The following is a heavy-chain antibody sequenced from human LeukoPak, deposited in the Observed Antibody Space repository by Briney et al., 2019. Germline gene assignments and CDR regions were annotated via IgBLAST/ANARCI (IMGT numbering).Heavy chain of an antibody. Sequence: GGSLRLSCAASGFTFSDYYMSWIRQAPGKGLEWVSYISSSCSTKYYADSVKGRFTISRDNAKNSLYLQMNSLRAEDTAVYFCARGIYTSSPRNPKNFFDYWGQGTLVTVS. V-gene: IGHV3-11*04. CDR3: ARGIYTSSPRNPKNFFDY. D-gene: IGHD2-2*02. CDR2: ISSSCSTK. CDR1: GFTFSDYY. J-gene: IGHJ4*02.